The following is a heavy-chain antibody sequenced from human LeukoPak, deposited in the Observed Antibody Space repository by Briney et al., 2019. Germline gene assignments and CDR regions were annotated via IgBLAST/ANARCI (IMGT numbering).Heavy chain of an antibody. V-gene: IGHV4-30-4*08. CDR1: GGSISSGDYY. CDR3: ARAGIYGSGSYSPNWFDP. J-gene: IGHJ5*02. CDR2: IYYSGST. D-gene: IGHD3-10*01. Sequence: PSETLSLTCTVSGGSISSGDYYWSWIRQPPGKGLEWIGYIYYSGSTYYNPSLKSRVTILVDTSKNQFSLKLSSVTAADTAVYYCARAGIYGSGSYSPNWFDPWGQGTLVTVSS.